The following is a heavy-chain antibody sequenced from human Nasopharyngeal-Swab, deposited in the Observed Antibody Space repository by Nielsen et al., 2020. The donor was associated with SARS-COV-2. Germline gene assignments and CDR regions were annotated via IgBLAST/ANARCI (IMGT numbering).Heavy chain of an antibody. J-gene: IGHJ4*02. CDR3: ARKNCSSTSCPKYYFDY. V-gene: IGHV5-51*01. CDR2: SYPGDSDT. D-gene: IGHD2-2*01. Sequence: VRQMPGKGLEWMGISYPGDSDTRYSPSFQGQVTISADKSISTAYLQWSSLKASDTAMYYCARKNCSSTSCPKYYFDYWGQGTLVTVSS.